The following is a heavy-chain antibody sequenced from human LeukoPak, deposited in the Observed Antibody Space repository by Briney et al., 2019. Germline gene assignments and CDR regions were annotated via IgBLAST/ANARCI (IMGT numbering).Heavy chain of an antibody. J-gene: IGHJ4*02. Sequence: GEYLKISCKGSGYSFTSYWIGWVRQMPGKGLEWMGRIDPSDSYTNCSPSFQGHVTISADKSISTAYLQWSSLKASDTAMYYCARHRLPGPPLIHWGQGTLVTVSS. CDR2: IDPSDSYT. CDR3: ARHRLPGPPLIH. V-gene: IGHV5-10-1*01. D-gene: IGHD4-11*01. CDR1: GYSFTSYW.